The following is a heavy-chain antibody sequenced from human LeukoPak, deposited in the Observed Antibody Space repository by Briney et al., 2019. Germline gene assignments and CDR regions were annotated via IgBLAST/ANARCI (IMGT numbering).Heavy chain of an antibody. V-gene: IGHV3-9*01. CDR3: AKVGLYDSLQV. CDR2: ISWNSGSI. D-gene: IGHD3-22*01. CDR1: GFTFDDYA. Sequence: PGRSLRLSCAASGFTFDDYAMHWVRQAPGKGLEWVSGISWNSGSIGHADSVKGRFTISRDNAKNSLYLQMNSLRAEDTALYYCAKVGLYDSLQVWGQGTLVTVSS. J-gene: IGHJ4*02.